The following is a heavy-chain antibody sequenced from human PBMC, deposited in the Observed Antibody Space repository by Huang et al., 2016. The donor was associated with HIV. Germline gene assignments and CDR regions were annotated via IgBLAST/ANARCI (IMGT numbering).Heavy chain of an antibody. CDR3: AREIMISFGGPFDP. CDR1: GGSFSSYY. Sequence: QVQLHQWGAGLLKPSETLSLTCAVYGGSFSSYYWNWIRQSPGKGLEWIGTINHRGTTTYNPSLKSRVTMSVDTSKNQFSLKLNAVTAADTAVYYCAREIMISFGGPFDPWGQGTLVTVSS. CDR2: INHRGTT. V-gene: IGHV4-34*01. D-gene: IGHD3-16*01. J-gene: IGHJ5*02.